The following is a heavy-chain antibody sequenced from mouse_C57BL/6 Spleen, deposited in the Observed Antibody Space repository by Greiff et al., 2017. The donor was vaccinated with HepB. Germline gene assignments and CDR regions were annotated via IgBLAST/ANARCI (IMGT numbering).Heavy chain of an antibody. V-gene: IGHV5-4*03. CDR2: ISDGGSYT. Sequence: EVMLVESGGGLVKPGGSLKLSCAASGFTFSSYAMSWVRQTPEKRLEWVATISDGGSYTYYQDNVKGRFTIPRDNAKNNLYLQMSHLKSEDTAMYYCARGITTVVEDYFDYWGQGTTLTVSS. J-gene: IGHJ2*01. CDR3: ARGITTVVEDYFDY. D-gene: IGHD1-1*01. CDR1: GFTFSSYA.